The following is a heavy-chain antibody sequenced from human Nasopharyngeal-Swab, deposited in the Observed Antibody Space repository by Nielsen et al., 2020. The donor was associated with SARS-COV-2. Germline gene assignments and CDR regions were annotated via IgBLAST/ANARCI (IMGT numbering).Heavy chain of an antibody. Sequence: SETLSLTCTVSGGSISSYYWSWIRQPPGKGLEWIGYIYYSGSTNYNPSLKSRVTISVDTSKNQFSLKLSSVTAADTAVYYCARLPRRWLQYYFDYWGQGTLVTVSS. D-gene: IGHD5-24*01. CDR2: IYYSGST. CDR3: ARLPRRWLQYYFDY. J-gene: IGHJ4*02. V-gene: IGHV4-59*08. CDR1: GGSISSYY.